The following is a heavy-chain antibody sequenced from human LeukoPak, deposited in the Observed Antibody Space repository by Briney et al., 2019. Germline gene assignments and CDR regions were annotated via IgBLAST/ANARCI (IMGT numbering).Heavy chain of an antibody. V-gene: IGHV4-59*01. D-gene: IGHD4-17*01. Sequence: SETLSLTCTVSGGSISDYYWSWIRQPPGKGLEWIGYINYSGNTNYNPSLKSRVTISVDTSKNQFSLRLTTVTAADTAVFYCAREGRQDYVYFDYWGQGSLVTVSS. J-gene: IGHJ4*02. CDR1: GGSISDYY. CDR2: INYSGNT. CDR3: AREGRQDYVYFDY.